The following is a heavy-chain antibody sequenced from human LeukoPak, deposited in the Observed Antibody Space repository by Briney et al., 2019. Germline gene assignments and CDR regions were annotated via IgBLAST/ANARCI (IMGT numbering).Heavy chain of an antibody. Sequence: GESLKISCKGSGYRFNAYWIAWVRQMPGKGLEWMGIIYPDDSDTRYSPSFQGQVTISADKSVRTAYLQWSSLKASDTAMYYCARPNITSYYDSRGSDAFDVWGQGTMVTVYS. CDR3: ARPNITSYYDSRGSDAFDV. CDR1: GYRFNAYW. J-gene: IGHJ3*01. D-gene: IGHD3-22*01. V-gene: IGHV5-51*01. CDR2: IYPDDSDT.